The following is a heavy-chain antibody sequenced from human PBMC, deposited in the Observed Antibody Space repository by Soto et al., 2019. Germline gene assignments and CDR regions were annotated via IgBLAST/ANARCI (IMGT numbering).Heavy chain of an antibody. CDR1: GGSISSYY. D-gene: IGHD3-22*01. V-gene: IGHV4-59*08. Sequence: PSETLSLTCTVSGGSISSYYWSWIRQPPGKGLEWIAYIYYSGSTNYNPALKSRVTISVDTSKNQFSLKLSSVTAADTAIYYCARQDYYDSSGYNLFYFDYWGQGTLVTVSS. CDR3: ARQDYYDSSGYNLFYFDY. CDR2: IYYSGST. J-gene: IGHJ4*02.